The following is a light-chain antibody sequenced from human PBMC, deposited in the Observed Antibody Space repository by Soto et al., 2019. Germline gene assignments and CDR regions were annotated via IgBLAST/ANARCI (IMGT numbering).Light chain of an antibody. Sequence: DIQMTQSPSSLSASVGDRVTITCRASQGISNYLAWYQQKPGKVPKLLIYAASTLQSGVPSRFRGTGSGTDFTLTISSLKPDDVANYYCQNYNSAPFTFGPGTQVDIK. J-gene: IGKJ3*01. CDR3: QNYNSAPFT. CDR2: AAS. V-gene: IGKV1-27*01. CDR1: QGISNY.